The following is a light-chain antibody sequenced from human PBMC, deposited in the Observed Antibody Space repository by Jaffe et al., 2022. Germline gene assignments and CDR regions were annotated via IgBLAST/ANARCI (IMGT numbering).Light chain of an antibody. V-gene: IGLV2-23*01. CDR1: SSDLGSYNV. CDR3: CSYAGSSTS. CDR2: EGS. Sequence: QSALTQPASVSGSPGQSITISCTGTSSDLGSYNVVSWYQQHPGKAPKLMIYEGSKRPSGVSDRFSGSQSGNTASLTISGLQAEDEADYYCCSYAGSSTSFGGGTKLTVL. J-gene: IGLJ2*01.